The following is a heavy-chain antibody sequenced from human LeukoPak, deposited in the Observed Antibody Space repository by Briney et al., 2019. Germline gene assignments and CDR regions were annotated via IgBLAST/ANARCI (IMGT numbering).Heavy chain of an antibody. CDR3: ARDYGPYPGCSWFDP. Sequence: ASVTVSCKASGYTFTGYYIHWVRQAPGQGLEWMGRINCNGGGTSYAQKFQGRVTMTRDTSISTAYMELDRLTPDDTAVYYCARDYGPYPGCSWFDPWGQGTLVTVSS. J-gene: IGHJ5*02. V-gene: IGHV1-2*06. D-gene: IGHD2-21*01. CDR2: INCNGGGT. CDR1: GYTFTGYY.